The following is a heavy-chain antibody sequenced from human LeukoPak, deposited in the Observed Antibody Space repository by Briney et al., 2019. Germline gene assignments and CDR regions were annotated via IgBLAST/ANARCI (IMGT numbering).Heavy chain of an antibody. CDR1: GFAFSGYA. V-gene: IGHV3-23*01. D-gene: IGHD1-26*01. Sequence: GGSLRLSCTVSGFAFSGYAMSWVRQGPGKGPEWVSSIGARGDVTYSADSVKGRFTISRDNSKRTLSLQMNSLRAEDTTVYYCAKVHYTASFPGSFPGRNYFDSWGQGSLVTVSS. J-gene: IGHJ4*02. CDR2: IGARGDVT. CDR3: AKVHYTASFPGSFPGRNYFDS.